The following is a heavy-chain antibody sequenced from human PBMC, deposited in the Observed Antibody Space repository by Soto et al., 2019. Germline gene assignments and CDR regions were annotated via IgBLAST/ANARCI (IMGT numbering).Heavy chain of an antibody. Sequence: GGSLRLSCAASGFTCSNAWMNWVRQAPGKGLEWVGRIKSKTDGGTTDYAAPVKGRFTISRDDSKNTLYLQMNSLKTEDTAVYYCRAYDSSGYYPTDYYYGMDVWGQGTTVTVSS. CDR2: IKSKTDGGTT. D-gene: IGHD3-22*01. V-gene: IGHV3-15*07. CDR1: GFTCSNAW. J-gene: IGHJ6*02. CDR3: RAYDSSGYYPTDYYYGMDV.